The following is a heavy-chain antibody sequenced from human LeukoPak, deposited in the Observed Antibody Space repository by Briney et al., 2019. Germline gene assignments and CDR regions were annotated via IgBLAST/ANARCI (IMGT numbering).Heavy chain of an antibody. CDR3: ARDYIAVRDYFDY. Sequence: SETLSLTCTVSGGSISSRNSYWGWIRQPPGKGLEWIGSIYYSGSTYYNPSLKSRVTISVDTSKNQFSLKLSSVTAADTAVYYCARDYIAVRDYFDYWGQGTLVTVSS. CDR1: GGSISSRNSY. J-gene: IGHJ4*02. CDR2: IYYSGST. D-gene: IGHD6-19*01. V-gene: IGHV4-39*07.